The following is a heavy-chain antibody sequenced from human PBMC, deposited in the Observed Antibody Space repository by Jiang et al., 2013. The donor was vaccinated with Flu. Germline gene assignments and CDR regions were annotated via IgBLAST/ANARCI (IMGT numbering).Heavy chain of an antibody. V-gene: IGHV3-33*01. J-gene: IGHJ4*02. CDR1: GFTFSSYG. CDR3: ARAAGDSSPFDY. D-gene: IGHD3-22*01. Sequence: RSLRLSCAASGFTFSSYGMHWVRQAPGKGLEWVAVIWYDGSNKYYADSVKGRFTISRDNSKNTLYLQMNSLRAEDTAVYYCARAAGDSSPFDYWGQGTLVTVSS. CDR2: IWYDGSNK.